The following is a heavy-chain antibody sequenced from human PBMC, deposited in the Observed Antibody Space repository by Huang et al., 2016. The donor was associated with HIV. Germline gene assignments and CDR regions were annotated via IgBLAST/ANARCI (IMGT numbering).Heavy chain of an antibody. V-gene: IGHV1-2*02. D-gene: IGHD6-6*01. CDR2: INPKRGGT. CDR3: ARDWSFGSSTSPAD. CDR1: GYTFTDSN. J-gene: IGHJ4*02. Sequence: QVQLVQSGAEVKNPGASVRVSCKASGYTFTDSNIHWVRQAPGQGLEWMGWINPKRGGTIYAQRFQGRITMTRDTTISTVHMDRRRIQSDDTAVYFCARDWSFGSSTSPADWGQGTLVTVSS.